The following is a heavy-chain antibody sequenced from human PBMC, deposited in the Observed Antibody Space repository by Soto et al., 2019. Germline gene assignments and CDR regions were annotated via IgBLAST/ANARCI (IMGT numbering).Heavy chain of an antibody. D-gene: IGHD3-22*01. CDR2: INSDGSST. V-gene: IGHV3-74*01. J-gene: IGHJ6*02. Sequence: EVQLVESGGGLVQPGGSLRRSCAASGFTFSSYWMHWVRQAPGKGLVWVSRINSDGSSTTYADSVKGRFTISRDNAKNTLYLQMNSLRAEDTAVYYCARDEWIDRGLDVWGQGTLVTVSS. CDR1: GFTFSSYW. CDR3: ARDEWIDRGLDV.